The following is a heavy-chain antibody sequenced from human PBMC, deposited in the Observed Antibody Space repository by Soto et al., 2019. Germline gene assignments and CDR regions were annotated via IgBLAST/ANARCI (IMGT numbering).Heavy chain of an antibody. CDR2: ISAYNGNT. Sequence: QVQLVQSGADVNKPGASVKVSCKASGYTFTNFGISWVRQAPGQGLEWLGWISAYNGNTNYAQNFQGRVTMTADTSTRTAYLELRSLRSDDTAVDYCARGGTPIDYWVQGTLVTVSS. D-gene: IGHD3-16*01. CDR3: ARGGTPIDY. V-gene: IGHV1-18*01. J-gene: IGHJ4*02. CDR1: GYTFTNFG.